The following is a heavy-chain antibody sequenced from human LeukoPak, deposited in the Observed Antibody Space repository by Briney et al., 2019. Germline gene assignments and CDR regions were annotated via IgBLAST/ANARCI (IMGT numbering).Heavy chain of an antibody. CDR1: GGTASSYA. D-gene: IGHD6-13*01. J-gene: IGHJ6*03. V-gene: IGHV1-69*05. Sequence: PVKVSCKASGGTASSYAISWVRQAPGQGLEWMGRIIPIFGTANYAQKFQGRVTITTDESTSTAYMELSSLRSEDTAVYYCARARTGYPYYYYMDVWGKGTTVTVSS. CDR3: ARARTGYPYYYYMDV. CDR2: IIPIFGTA.